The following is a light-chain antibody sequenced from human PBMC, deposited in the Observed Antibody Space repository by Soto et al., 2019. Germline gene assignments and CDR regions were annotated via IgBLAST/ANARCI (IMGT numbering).Light chain of an antibody. Sequence: EILLTQSPATLSLSPGERATLSCRASHSVSSNLAWYQQKPGQAPRLLIYGASTRATGIPAKFSGCGSGTEFTLTISSLQSEDLAVYYCQQYSKWPITFGQGTRREI. CDR1: HSVSSN. J-gene: IGKJ5*01. V-gene: IGKV3-15*01. CDR3: QQYSKWPIT. CDR2: GAS.